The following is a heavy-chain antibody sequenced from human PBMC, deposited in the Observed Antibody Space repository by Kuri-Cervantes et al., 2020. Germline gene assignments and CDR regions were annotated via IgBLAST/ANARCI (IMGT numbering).Heavy chain of an antibody. J-gene: IGHJ5*02. Sequence: ESLNISCTVSGGSISSSSYYWGWIRQPPGKGLEWIGSIYYSGSTYYNPSLKSRVTISVDTSKNQFSLKLSSVTAADTAVYYCARRHRGYDFCSGSNWFDPWGQGTLVTVSS. CDR3: ARRHRGYDFCSGSNWFDP. CDR1: GGSISSSSYY. D-gene: IGHD3-3*01. V-gene: IGHV4-39*01. CDR2: IYYSGST.